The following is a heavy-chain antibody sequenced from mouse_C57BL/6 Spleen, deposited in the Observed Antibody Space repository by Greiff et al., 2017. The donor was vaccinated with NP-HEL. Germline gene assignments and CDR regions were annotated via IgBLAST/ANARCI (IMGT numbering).Heavy chain of an antibody. Sequence: QVQLKESGPGLVQPSQSLSITCTVSGFSLTSYGVHWVRQSPGKGLEWLGVIWRGGSTDYNAAFISRLSISKDNSKSQVFFKMNSLQADDTAIYYCARRVYYGYDDGDYYAMDYWGQGTSVTVSS. J-gene: IGHJ4*01. CDR2: IWRGGST. D-gene: IGHD2-2*01. CDR3: ARRVYYGYDDGDYYAMDY. CDR1: GFSLTSYG. V-gene: IGHV2-2*01.